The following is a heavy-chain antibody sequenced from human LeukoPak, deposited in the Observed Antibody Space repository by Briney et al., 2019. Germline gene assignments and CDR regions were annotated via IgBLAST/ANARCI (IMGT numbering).Heavy chain of an antibody. Sequence: ASVKVPCKASGYSLSDFYMHWVRQAPGQGLEWMGWINPNSGGTDYAQKFQGRVTMTRDTSISTAYMALSSLRSDDTAVYYCARVRSVVGGTIGYWGQGTLVTVSS. CDR3: ARVRSVVGGTIGY. CDR1: GYSLSDFY. CDR2: INPNSGGT. V-gene: IGHV1-2*02. J-gene: IGHJ4*02. D-gene: IGHD2-15*01.